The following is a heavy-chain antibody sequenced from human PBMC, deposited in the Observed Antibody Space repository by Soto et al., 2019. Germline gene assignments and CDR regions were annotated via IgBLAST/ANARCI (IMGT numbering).Heavy chain of an antibody. CDR2: IYWNDAK. CDR1: GFSLSTSGVG. Sequence: QITLKESGPTLVKPTQTLTLTCTFSGFSLSTSGVGVGWIRQPPGKALEWLALIYWNDAKRYSPSLKSRLTITNDTSKNQVVLTMTNMDPVDTATYYCAHSPLRYFAWMPPDYWGQGTLVTVSS. CDR3: AHSPLRYFAWMPPDY. V-gene: IGHV2-5*01. J-gene: IGHJ4*02. D-gene: IGHD3-9*01.